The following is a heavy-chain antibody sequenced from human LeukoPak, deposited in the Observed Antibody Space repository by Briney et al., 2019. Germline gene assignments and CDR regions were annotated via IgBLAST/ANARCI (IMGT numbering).Heavy chain of an antibody. J-gene: IGHJ3*02. D-gene: IGHD6-13*01. Sequence: GGSLRLSCAASGFTFSSYAMHWVRQAPGKGLEWVAVISYDGSNKYYADSVKGRFTISRDNSKNTLYQQMNSLRAEDTAVYYCAKERGSSWYSDFDIWGQGTMVTVSS. CDR2: ISYDGSNK. CDR1: GFTFSSYA. V-gene: IGHV3-30*04. CDR3: AKERGSSWYSDFDI.